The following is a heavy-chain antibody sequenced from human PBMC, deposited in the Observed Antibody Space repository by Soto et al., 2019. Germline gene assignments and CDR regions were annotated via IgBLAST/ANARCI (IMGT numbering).Heavy chain of an antibody. CDR1: GYTFTSYG. J-gene: IGHJ5*02. CDR3: ATDCSSTTCYPWNWFDP. CDR2: ISADNGNT. Sequence: QGQLVQSGAEVKKPGASVKVSCKASGYTFTSYGISWVRQAPGQGLEWMGWISADNGNTNYAQKLQGRVTMTTDTSTSTAYRELMSLRSDDTAVYYCATDCSSTTCYPWNWFDPWGQGTLVTVSS. V-gene: IGHV1-18*01. D-gene: IGHD2-2*01.